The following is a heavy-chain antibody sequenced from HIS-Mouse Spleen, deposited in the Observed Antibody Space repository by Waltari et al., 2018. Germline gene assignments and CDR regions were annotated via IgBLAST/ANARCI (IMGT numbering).Heavy chain of an antibody. CDR3: AREIPYSSSWYDWYFDL. Sequence: QLQLQESGPGLVKPSETLSLTCTVSGGSISSSSYYWGWIRQPPGKGLEWIGSIYYSGGTYTNPSRKRRFTYTVDTCKNQFSLKLSSVTAADTAVYYCAREIPYSSSWYDWYFDLWGRGTLVTVSS. CDR1: GGSISSSSYY. J-gene: IGHJ2*01. D-gene: IGHD6-13*01. V-gene: IGHV4-39*07. CDR2: IYYSGGT.